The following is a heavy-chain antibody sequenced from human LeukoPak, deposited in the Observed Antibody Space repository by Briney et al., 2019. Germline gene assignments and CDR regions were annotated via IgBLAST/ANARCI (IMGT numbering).Heavy chain of an antibody. J-gene: IGHJ3*02. Sequence: ASVKVSCKASGYTFTSYDINWVRQATGQGLEWMGWMNPNSGNTGYAQKFQGRFTITRNTSISTAYMEMSSLRAEDTAVYYCARGRHYDSSGYSLSFNDAFDIWGQGTMVTVSS. V-gene: IGHV1-8*03. D-gene: IGHD3-22*01. CDR3: ARGRHYDSSGYSLSFNDAFDI. CDR1: GYTFTSYD. CDR2: MNPNSGNT.